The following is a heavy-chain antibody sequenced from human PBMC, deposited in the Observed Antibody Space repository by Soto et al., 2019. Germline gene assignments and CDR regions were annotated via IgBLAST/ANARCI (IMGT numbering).Heavy chain of an antibody. J-gene: IGHJ5*02. CDR1: GGSISSYY. V-gene: IGHV4-59*01. D-gene: IGHD2-21*01. Sequence: PSETLSLTCTVSGGSISSYYWSWIRQPPGKGLEWIGYIYYSGSTNYNPSLKSRVTISVDTSKNQFSLKLSSVTAADTAVYYCARIPHKNWFDPWGQGTLVTSPQ. CDR2: IYYSGST. CDR3: ARIPHKNWFDP.